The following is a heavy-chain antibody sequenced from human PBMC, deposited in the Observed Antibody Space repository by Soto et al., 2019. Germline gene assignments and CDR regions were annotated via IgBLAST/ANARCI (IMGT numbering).Heavy chain of an antibody. CDR3: AKDLRVLLWFGELAAFHF. CDR1: GFTFSNYA. J-gene: IGHJ3*01. D-gene: IGHD3-10*01. Sequence: EVQLLESGGGLVQPGGSLRLSCAASGFTFSNYAMRWVRQAPGKGLECVSSITGTGGRTYYADSVKCRFTIARDNSNNTLYQPTNSLRAEDTALYYCAKDLRVLLWFGELAAFHFWGHGTMVTVSS. CDR2: ITGTGGRT. V-gene: IGHV3-23*01.